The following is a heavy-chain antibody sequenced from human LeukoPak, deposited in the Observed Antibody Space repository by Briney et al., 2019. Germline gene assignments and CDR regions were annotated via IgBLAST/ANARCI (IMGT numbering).Heavy chain of an antibody. D-gene: IGHD1-7*01. Sequence: PGGSLRLSCAASGFTFSSYAMSWVRQAPGKGLEWVSSMSGGGGSTYHADSVKGRFTISRDISKNTLYLQMTSLRAEDTAVYFCATVRQGTTRDFEYWGQGTLVTASS. V-gene: IGHV3-23*01. CDR1: GFTFSSYA. J-gene: IGHJ4*02. CDR2: MSGGGGST. CDR3: ATVRQGTTRDFEY.